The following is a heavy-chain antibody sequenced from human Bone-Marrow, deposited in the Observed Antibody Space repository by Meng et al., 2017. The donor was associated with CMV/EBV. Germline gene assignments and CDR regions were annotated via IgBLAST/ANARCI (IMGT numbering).Heavy chain of an antibody. CDR2: ITGSGQTT. Sequence: GGPLRLSCAASQFTFNKHAMSWVRQAPGKGLEWVSSITGSGQTTYYADSVKGRFTVSRENSRNTLYLQMNSLRVEDTAVYYCVKDLLLTSWYPDAFDIWGQGTMVTVSS. V-gene: IGHV3-23*01. J-gene: IGHJ3*02. D-gene: IGHD6-13*01. CDR3: VKDLLLTSWYPDAFDI. CDR1: QFTFNKHA.